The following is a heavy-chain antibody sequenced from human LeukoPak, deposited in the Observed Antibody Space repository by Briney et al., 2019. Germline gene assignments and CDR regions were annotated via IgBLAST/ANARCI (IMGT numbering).Heavy chain of an antibody. V-gene: IGHV3-21*01. J-gene: IGHJ4*02. Sequence: GGSLRLSCAASGFTSSSYSMNWVRQAPGKGLEWVSSISSSSSYIYYADSVKGRFTISRDNAKNSLYLQMNSLRAEDTAVYYCARGGEITYYDFWSGYLEIDYWGQGTLVTVSS. CDR2: ISSSSSYI. D-gene: IGHD3-3*01. CDR1: GFTSSSYS. CDR3: ARGGEITYYDFWSGYLEIDY.